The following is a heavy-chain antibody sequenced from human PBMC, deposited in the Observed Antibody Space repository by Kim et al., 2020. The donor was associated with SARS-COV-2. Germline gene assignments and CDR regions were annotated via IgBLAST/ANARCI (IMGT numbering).Heavy chain of an antibody. V-gene: IGHV4-34*01. Sequence: SETLSLTCAVYGGSFSGYYWSWIRQPPGKGLEWIGEINHSGSTNYNPSLKSRVTMSVDTSQNQFSLKLSSVTAADTAVYYCARRKVRGVIGLFDYWGQGTLVTVAS. CDR2: INHSGST. CDR3: ARRKVRGVIGLFDY. CDR1: GGSFSGYY. D-gene: IGHD3-10*01. J-gene: IGHJ4*02.